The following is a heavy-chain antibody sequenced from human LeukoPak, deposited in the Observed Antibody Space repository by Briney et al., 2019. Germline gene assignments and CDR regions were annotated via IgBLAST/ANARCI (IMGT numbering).Heavy chain of an antibody. CDR2: INHSGST. CDR3: ARDVDYYGSGSYIDY. Sequence: SETLSLTCAVYGGSFSGHYWSWIRQPPGKGLEWIGEINHSGSTNYNPSLKSRVTISVDTSKNQFSLKLNSVTAADTAVYYCARDVDYYGSGSYIDYWGQGTLVTVSS. J-gene: IGHJ4*02. CDR1: GGSFSGHY. V-gene: IGHV4-34*01. D-gene: IGHD3-10*01.